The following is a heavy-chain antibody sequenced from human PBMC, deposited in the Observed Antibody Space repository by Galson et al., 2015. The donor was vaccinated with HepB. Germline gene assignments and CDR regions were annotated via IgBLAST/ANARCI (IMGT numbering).Heavy chain of an antibody. CDR2: INSSGGNT. Sequence: SVKVSCKASGYTFTSYTLHWVRQAPGQGLEWMGIINSSGGNTNYAQKFQDRVTMTRDTSTSTVYLELNSLRSEDTAVFYCARGWEANWNHFFFDYWGQGTLVTVSS. CDR1: GYTFTSYT. D-gene: IGHD1-14*01. J-gene: IGHJ4*02. V-gene: IGHV1-46*01. CDR3: ARGWEANWNHFFFDY.